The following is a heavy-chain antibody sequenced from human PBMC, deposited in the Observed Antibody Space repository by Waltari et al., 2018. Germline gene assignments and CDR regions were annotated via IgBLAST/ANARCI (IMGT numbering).Heavy chain of an antibody. V-gene: IGHV4-39*07. D-gene: IGHD3-10*01. Sequence: QLQLQESGPGLVKPSETLSLTCTVSGGSISSRSYYWGWIRPPPGKGLEWIGSIYYSGSTYYNPSLKSRVTISVHTSKNQFSLKLSSVTAADTAVYYCARGPRELPFPGYFDYWGQGTLVTVSS. J-gene: IGHJ4*02. CDR1: GGSISSRSYY. CDR3: ARGPRELPFPGYFDY. CDR2: IYYSGST.